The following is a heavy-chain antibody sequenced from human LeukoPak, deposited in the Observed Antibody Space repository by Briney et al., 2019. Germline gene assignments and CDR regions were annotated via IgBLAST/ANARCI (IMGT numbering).Heavy chain of an antibody. D-gene: IGHD1-14*01. CDR1: GFTFSSYW. CDR2: IKQDGSEK. Sequence: GGSLRLSCAASGFTFSSYWMSWVRQAPGKGLEWVANIKQDGSEKNYVDSVKGRFTISRDNAKNSLYLQMNSLRAEDTAVYYCARTDSGRNYYFDYWGQGTLVTVSS. CDR3: ARTDSGRNYYFDY. J-gene: IGHJ4*02. V-gene: IGHV3-7*01.